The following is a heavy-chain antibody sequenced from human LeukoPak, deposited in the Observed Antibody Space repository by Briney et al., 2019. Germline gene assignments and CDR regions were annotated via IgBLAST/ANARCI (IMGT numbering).Heavy chain of an antibody. V-gene: IGHV4-34*01. CDR1: GGSFSGYY. D-gene: IGHD2-21*02. Sequence: SQTLSLTCAVYGGSFSGYYWSWIRQPPGKGLEWIGEINHSGSTNYNPSLKSRITISVSTSKNQFSLRLSSVTAADTAVYYCAREGVMVTGFDYRGQETLVTVSS. CDR3: AREGVMVTGFDY. J-gene: IGHJ4*02. CDR2: INHSGST.